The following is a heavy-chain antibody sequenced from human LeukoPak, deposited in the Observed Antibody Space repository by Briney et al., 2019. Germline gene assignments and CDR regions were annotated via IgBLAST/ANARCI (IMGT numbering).Heavy chain of an antibody. V-gene: IGHV3-53*01. CDR1: GFTVSSHY. J-gene: IGHJ4*02. CDR2: FCSGGTT. D-gene: IGHD4-17*01. CDR3: ARLDTTTATAFDY. Sequence: GGSLRLSCAASGFTVSSHYMTWVRQAPGKGLEWVSVFCSGGTTYFADSVKGRFTISRDNSKNTLYLQMNSLRAEDAAVYYCARLDTTTATAFDYWGQGTLVTVSS.